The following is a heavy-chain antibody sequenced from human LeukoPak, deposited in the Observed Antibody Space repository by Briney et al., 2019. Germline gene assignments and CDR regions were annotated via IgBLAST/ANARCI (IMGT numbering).Heavy chain of an antibody. Sequence: SETLSLTCAVSGGSISSSNWWSWVRQPPGKGLEWIGEIYHSGSTNYNPSLKSRVTISVDKSKNQFSLKLSSVTAVDTAVYYCARDRYYGSGSYRGMDVWGKGTTVTVSS. D-gene: IGHD3-10*01. J-gene: IGHJ6*04. CDR2: IYHSGST. CDR3: ARDRYYGSGSYRGMDV. V-gene: IGHV4-4*02. CDR1: GGSISSSNW.